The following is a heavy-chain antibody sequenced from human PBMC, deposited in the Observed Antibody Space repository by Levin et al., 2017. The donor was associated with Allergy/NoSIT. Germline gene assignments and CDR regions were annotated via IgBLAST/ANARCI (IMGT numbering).Heavy chain of an antibody. CDR2: INQDGSEK. V-gene: IGHV3-7*03. CDR3: ARAFGTVGATRDF. J-gene: IGHJ4*02. D-gene: IGHD1-26*01. Sequence: GGSLRLSCAASGFTFSTYWMSWVRQAPGKGLEWVANINQDGSEKYYVDSVKGRFTVSRDNAKNSLYLQMNSLRAEDTALYSCARAFGTVGATRDFGGQGTPVTVSS. CDR1: GFTFSTYW.